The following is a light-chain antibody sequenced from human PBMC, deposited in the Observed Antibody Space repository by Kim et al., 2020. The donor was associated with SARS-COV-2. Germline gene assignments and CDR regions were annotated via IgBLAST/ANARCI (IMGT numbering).Light chain of an antibody. CDR3: QQYGSSPLT. CDR2: SAS. CDR1: QSVTSTY. Sequence: YPGERATLSCRASQSVTSTYLAWYQQTPGQPPRLLIYSASSRATGIPDRFSGSGSGTDFTLTISRLEPADFAVYYCQQYGSSPLTFGGGTKVDIK. J-gene: IGKJ4*01. V-gene: IGKV3-20*01.